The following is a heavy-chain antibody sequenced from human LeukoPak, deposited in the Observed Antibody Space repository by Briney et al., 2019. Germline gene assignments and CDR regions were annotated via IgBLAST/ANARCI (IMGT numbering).Heavy chain of an antibody. CDR3: ATAVATTEIDY. CDR2: VDPEDGET. Sequence: ASVKVSCKVSGYAFTDYYMHWVQQAPGKGLEWMGLVDPEDGETIYAEKFQGRVTITADTSTDTAYMELSSLRSEDAAVYYCATAVATTEIDYWGQGTLVTVSS. CDR1: GYAFTDYY. V-gene: IGHV1-69-2*01. D-gene: IGHD4-23*01. J-gene: IGHJ4*02.